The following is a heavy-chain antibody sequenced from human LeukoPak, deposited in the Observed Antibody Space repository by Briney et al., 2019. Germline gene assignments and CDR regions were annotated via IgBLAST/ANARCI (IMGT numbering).Heavy chain of an antibody. CDR3: ARDYGSIFDY. J-gene: IGHJ4*02. Sequence: GGSLRLSCAASGFTFSSYEMNWVRQAPGKGLEWVSYISSSGSTIYYAHSVKGRFTISRDNAKNSLYLQMNSLRAEDTAVYYCARDYGSIFDYWGQGTLVTVSS. CDR1: GFTFSSYE. D-gene: IGHD3-10*01. V-gene: IGHV3-48*03. CDR2: ISSSGSTI.